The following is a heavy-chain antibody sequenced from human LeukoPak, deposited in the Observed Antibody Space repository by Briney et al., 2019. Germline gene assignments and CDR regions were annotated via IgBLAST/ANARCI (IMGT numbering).Heavy chain of an antibody. CDR2: ISSSSYI. CDR3: ARDLVAASSPEYYHGMDV. Sequence: GGSLRLSCAASGFTFSSYSMNWVRQAPGKGLEWVSSISSSSYIYYADSVKGRFTISRDNAKNSLYLQMNSLRAEDTAVYYCARDLVAASSPEYYHGMDVWGQGTTVTVSS. D-gene: IGHD6-13*01. CDR1: GFTFSSYS. J-gene: IGHJ6*02. V-gene: IGHV3-21*01.